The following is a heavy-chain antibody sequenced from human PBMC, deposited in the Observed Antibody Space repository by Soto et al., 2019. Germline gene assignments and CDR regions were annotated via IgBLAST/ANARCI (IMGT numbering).Heavy chain of an antibody. CDR1: GFTFTSSA. Sequence: SVKVSCKASGFTFTSSAVQWVRQARGQRLEWIGWIVVGSGNTNYAQKFQERVTITRDMSTSTAYMELSSLRSDDTAVYYCARDWCTNGVCYKGWFDPWGQGTLVTVSS. CDR3: ARDWCTNGVCYKGWFDP. CDR2: IVVGSGNT. D-gene: IGHD2-8*01. V-gene: IGHV1-58*01. J-gene: IGHJ5*02.